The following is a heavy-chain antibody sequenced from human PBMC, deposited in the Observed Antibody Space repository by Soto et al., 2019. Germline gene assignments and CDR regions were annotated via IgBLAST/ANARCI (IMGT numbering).Heavy chain of an antibody. Sequence: PSETLSLTCAVYGGSFSGYYWSWVRQPPGKGLEWIGEINQSGSTNYNPSLKSRVTISIDTSKKQFSLNLSSVTAADTAVYYCARGGDYDGWGQGTLVPVSS. J-gene: IGHJ4*02. CDR3: ARGGDYDG. D-gene: IGHD4-17*01. CDR1: GGSFSGYY. CDR2: INQSGST. V-gene: IGHV4-34*01.